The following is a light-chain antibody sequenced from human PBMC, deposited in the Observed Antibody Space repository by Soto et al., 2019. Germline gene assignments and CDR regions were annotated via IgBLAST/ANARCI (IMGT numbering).Light chain of an antibody. CDR3: QQYGSSGT. V-gene: IGKV3-20*01. CDR1: QSVSNNY. J-gene: IGKJ1*01. Sequence: IGLTQSPGTLSLTQGERATLSCRASQSVSNNYLAWYQQKPGQAPRLLIYGASNRATGIPDRFSGSGSGTDFTLTISRLEPEDFAVYYCQQYGSSGTFGQGTKVDIK. CDR2: GAS.